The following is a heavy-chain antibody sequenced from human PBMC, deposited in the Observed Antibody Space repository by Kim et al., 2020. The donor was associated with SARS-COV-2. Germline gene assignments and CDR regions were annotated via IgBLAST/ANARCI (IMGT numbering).Heavy chain of an antibody. CDR2: INPSGGST. J-gene: IGHJ3*02. CDR3: ARTYYYDSSGYEEAFDI. V-gene: IGHV1-46*01. CDR1: GYTFTSYY. Sequence: ASVKVSCKASGYTFTSYYMHWVRQAPGQGLEWMGIINPSGGSTSYAQKFQGRVTMTRDTSTSTVYMELSSLRSEDTAVYYCARTYYYDSSGYEEAFDIWGQGTMVTVSS. D-gene: IGHD3-22*01.